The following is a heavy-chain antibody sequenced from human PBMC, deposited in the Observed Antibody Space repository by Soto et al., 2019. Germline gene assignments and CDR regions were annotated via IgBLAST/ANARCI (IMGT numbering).Heavy chain of an antibody. CDR2: IHYSGATP. V-gene: IGHV1-46*01. CDR1: GYTFTNYY. CDR3: ARLERIAAAPFGWFDP. J-gene: IGHJ5*02. Sequence: ASVKVSCKASGYTFTNYYMHWVRQAPGQGLEWMGVIHYSGATPTYAQKFQGRVTMARDKSISTAYLQWSSLKASDTAMYYCARLERIAAAPFGWFDPWGQGTLVTVSS. D-gene: IGHD6-13*01.